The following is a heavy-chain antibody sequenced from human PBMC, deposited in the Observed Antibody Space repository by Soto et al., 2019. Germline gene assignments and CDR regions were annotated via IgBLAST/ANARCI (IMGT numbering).Heavy chain of an antibody. Sequence: QLQLVQSGAEVKNPGASVKVSCKASGFTFTGFGITWVRQAPGQGLEWMGWITTSNGNTNYAQNLLGRVTMTTDTSTSTAYMELWRLRSDDTAVYYCAREYEYSSSSAYFDYWGQGTLVTVSS. CDR2: ITTSNGNT. CDR1: GFTFTGFG. D-gene: IGHD6-6*01. CDR3: AREYEYSSSSAYFDY. J-gene: IGHJ4*02. V-gene: IGHV1-18*04.